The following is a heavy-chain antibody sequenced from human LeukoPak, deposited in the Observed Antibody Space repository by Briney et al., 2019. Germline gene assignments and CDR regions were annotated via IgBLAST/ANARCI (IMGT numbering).Heavy chain of an antibody. D-gene: IGHD3-10*01. CDR3: AREAPSGWFGELFYFDY. CDR2: IGRSGTTI. CDR1: GFTFSDYY. V-gene: IGHV3-11*04. J-gene: IGHJ4*02. Sequence: PGGSLRLSCAASGFTFSDYYMGWIRQVPGKGLEWVSYIGRSGTTIHYADSVKGRFTISRDNAKNSLYLQMNSLRAEDTAVYYCAREAPSGWFGELFYFDYWGQGTLVTVSS.